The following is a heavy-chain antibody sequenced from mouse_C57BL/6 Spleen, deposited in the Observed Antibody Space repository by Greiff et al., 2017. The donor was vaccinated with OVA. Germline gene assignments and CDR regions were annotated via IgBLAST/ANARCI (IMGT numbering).Heavy chain of an antibody. CDR2: IHPNSGRT. CDR1: GYTFTSYW. V-gene: IGHV1-64*01. D-gene: IGHD2-5*01. Sequence: VQLQQPGAELVTPVASVKLSCNASGYTFTSYWMHWVKQLPGQGLEWIGMIHPNSGRTTYNEQFNVKAPLTVDKSSSTAYMQLSSLTSEDSAVYYVARDSNYEGDYWGQGTTLTVSS. CDR3: ARDSNYEGDY. J-gene: IGHJ2*01.